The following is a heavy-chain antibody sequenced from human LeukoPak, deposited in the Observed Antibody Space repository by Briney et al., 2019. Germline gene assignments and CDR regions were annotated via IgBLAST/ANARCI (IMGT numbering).Heavy chain of an antibody. Sequence: GGSLRLSCAASGFTFDNYAMHWVRQAPGKGLEWVSGISWNSGSIDYADSVKGRFTISRDNAKNSLYLQMNSLRTEDMALYYCTRSTGWYNYFDYWGQGTLVTVSS. V-gene: IGHV3-9*03. CDR1: GFTFDNYA. CDR2: ISWNSGSI. J-gene: IGHJ4*02. D-gene: IGHD6-19*01. CDR3: TRSTGWYNYFDY.